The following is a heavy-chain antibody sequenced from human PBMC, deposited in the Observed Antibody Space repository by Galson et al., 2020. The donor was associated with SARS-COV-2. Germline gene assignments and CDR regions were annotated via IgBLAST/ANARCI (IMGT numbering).Heavy chain of an antibody. D-gene: IGHD3-16*01. J-gene: IGHJ2*01. CDR2: VYQSGAT. V-gene: IGHV4-30-2*06. CDR3: ARRYVSGLSPYWYLDV. CDR1: GGSITSGGYS. Sequence: SETLSLTCSVSGGSITSGGYSWTWIRQSPGKVLEWIGYVYQSGATHYNPSLKSRLTISMDRSKNQLSLKLTSVTAADTAVYYCARRYVSGLSPYWYLDVWGRGTLVTVSS.